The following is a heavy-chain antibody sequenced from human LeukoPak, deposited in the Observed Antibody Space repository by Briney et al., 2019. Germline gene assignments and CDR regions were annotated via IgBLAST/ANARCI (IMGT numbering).Heavy chain of an antibody. CDR3: AKGFIPRTRNQTPFDY. CDR1: AFTFSSYG. D-gene: IGHD1-14*01. J-gene: IGHJ4*02. Sequence: GGSLRLSCAASAFTFSSYGMHWVRQAPGKGLEWVAYIQYDRTNEQYAHSVKGRFRIYRDNSNNILYLQMNSLRTEDTAVYYCAKGFIPRTRNQTPFDYWGQGTLVTVSS. V-gene: IGHV3-30*02. CDR2: IQYDRTNE.